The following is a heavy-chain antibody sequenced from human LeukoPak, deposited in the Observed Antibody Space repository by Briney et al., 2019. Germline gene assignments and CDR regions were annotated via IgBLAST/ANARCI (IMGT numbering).Heavy chain of an antibody. CDR2: ISGSGSTI. CDR3: VRDPGITGTSY. D-gene: IGHD1-20*01. CDR1: GFTFSSHE. J-gene: IGHJ4*02. V-gene: IGHV3-48*03. Sequence: GGSLRLSCAASGFTFSSHEMNWVRQAPGKGLEWVSYISGSGSTIYYTDSVKGRFTISRDNAKYSLYLHMNSLRAEDTAVYYCVRDPGITGTSYWGQGTLVTVSS.